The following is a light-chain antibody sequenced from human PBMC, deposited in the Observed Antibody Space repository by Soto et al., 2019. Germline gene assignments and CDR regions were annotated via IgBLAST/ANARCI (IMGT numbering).Light chain of an antibody. Sequence: DIVLTQSPATLSLSPGERATLSCRASQSLSKSLVWYQQKPGQAPRLLINAASNRATGIPDRVSGSGSGTDFTLTISSLQPEDFATYDCQQYNSYSQTFGQGTKVDIK. CDR1: QSLSKS. V-gene: IGKV3-11*01. CDR3: QQYNSYSQT. J-gene: IGKJ1*01. CDR2: AAS.